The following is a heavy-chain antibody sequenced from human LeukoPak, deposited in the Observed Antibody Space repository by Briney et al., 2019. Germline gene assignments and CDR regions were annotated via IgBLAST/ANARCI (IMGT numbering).Heavy chain of an antibody. D-gene: IGHD6-19*01. CDR1: GGSISSYY. V-gene: IGHV4-4*07. Sequence: SETLSLTCTVSGGSISSYYWSWIRQPAGKGLEWIGRIYTSGSTNYNPSLKSRVTISVDKSKNQFSLKLSSVTAADTAVYYCVGGSSGWYVDYWGQGTLVTVSS. J-gene: IGHJ4*02. CDR2: IYTSGST. CDR3: VGGSSGWYVDY.